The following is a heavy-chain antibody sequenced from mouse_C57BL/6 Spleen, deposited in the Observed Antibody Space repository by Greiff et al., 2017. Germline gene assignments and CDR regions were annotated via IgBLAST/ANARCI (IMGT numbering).Heavy chain of an antibody. J-gene: IGHJ4*01. Sequence: VQLQQSGAELARPGASVKLSCKASGYTFTSYGISWVKQRPGQGLEWIGEIYPRSGNTYYNEKFKGKATLTADKSSSTAYMAHRSLTSEDSAVYFGARRDDYGDDYAMDYWGQGTSVTVSS. V-gene: IGHV1-81*01. CDR1: GYTFTSYG. D-gene: IGHD2-4*01. CDR3: ARRDDYGDDYAMDY. CDR2: IYPRSGNT.